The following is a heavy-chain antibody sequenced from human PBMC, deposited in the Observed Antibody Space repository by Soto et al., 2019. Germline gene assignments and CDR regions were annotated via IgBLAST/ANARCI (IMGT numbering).Heavy chain of an antibody. V-gene: IGHV3-23*01. D-gene: IGHD6-13*01. J-gene: IGHJ5*02. CDR3: AKDPGYSSSWSPGDNWFDP. CDR1: GFTFSSYA. Sequence: GGSLRLSCAASGFTFSSYAMSWVRQAPGKGLEWVSAISGSGGSTYYADSVKGRFTISRDNSKNTLYLQMNSLRAEDTAVYYCAKDPGYSSSWSPGDNWFDPWGQGTLVTVSS. CDR2: ISGSGGST.